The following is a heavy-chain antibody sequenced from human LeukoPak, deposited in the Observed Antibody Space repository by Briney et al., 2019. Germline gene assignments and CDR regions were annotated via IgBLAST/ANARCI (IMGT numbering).Heavy chain of an antibody. J-gene: IGHJ4*02. V-gene: IGHV4-59*01. CDR2: IYYSGST. CDR3: ARVNGPFGYYDSSGYYPSYYFDY. D-gene: IGHD3-22*01. Sequence: KPSETLSLTCTVSGGSISSYYWSWIRQPPGKGLEWIGYIYYSGSTNYNPSLKSRVTISVDTSKNQFSLKLSSVTAADTAVYYCARVNGPFGYYDSSGYYPSYYFDYWGQGTLVTVSS. CDR1: GGSISSYY.